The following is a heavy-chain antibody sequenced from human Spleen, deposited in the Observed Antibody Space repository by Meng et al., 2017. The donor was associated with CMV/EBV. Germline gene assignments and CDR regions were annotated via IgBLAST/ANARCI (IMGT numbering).Heavy chain of an antibody. J-gene: IGHJ4*02. CDR1: GDSVSSGSYY. CDR2: VFYSGRT. D-gene: IGHD5-18*01. Sequence: GSLRLSCTVSGDSVSSGSYYWSWIRQPPGKGLEWIGHVFYSGRTTYNPSLKSRVTISLDTSKNQFSLKVSSVSAADTAVYYCARGGMQLWFPYWGQGTLVTVSS. CDR3: ARGGMQLWFPY. V-gene: IGHV4-61*01.